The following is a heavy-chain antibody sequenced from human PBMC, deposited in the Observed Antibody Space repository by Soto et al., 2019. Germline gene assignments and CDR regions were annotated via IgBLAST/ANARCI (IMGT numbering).Heavy chain of an antibody. J-gene: IGHJ4*02. CDR3: AKRSSSFTFDY. D-gene: IGHD6-6*01. V-gene: IGHV3-23*01. CDR1: GFTFSSYA. Sequence: EVQLLESGGGLVQPGESLRLSCAASGFTFSSYAMNWVHPAPGKGLEWVSVISGSDDSTYYADSVKGRFTISSDNSKNTLYLQRNSLRAEDTAVYYCAKRSSSFTFDYWGQGTLVTVSS. CDR2: ISGSDDST.